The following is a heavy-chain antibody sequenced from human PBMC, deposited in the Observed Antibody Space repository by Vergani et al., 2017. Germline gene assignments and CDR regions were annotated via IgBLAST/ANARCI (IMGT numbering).Heavy chain of an antibody. Sequence: QVQLQQWGAGLLKPSETLSLTCAVYGGSFSGYYWSWIRQPPGRGLEWMGEINHSGSTNYNTSLKSRVTISVDTSKNQFSLTLSSVTAADTALYYCEMATPYFDYWGQGTLVTVSS. D-gene: IGHD5-12*01. V-gene: IGHV4-34*01. J-gene: IGHJ4*02. CDR2: INHSGST. CDR1: GGSFSGYY. CDR3: EMATPYFDY.